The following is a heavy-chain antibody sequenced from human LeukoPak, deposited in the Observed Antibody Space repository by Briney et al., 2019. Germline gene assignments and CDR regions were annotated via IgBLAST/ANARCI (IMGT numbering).Heavy chain of an antibody. V-gene: IGHV3-30*03. Sequence: PGRSLRLSCAASGFTFSSYGMHWVRQATGKGLEWVAVISYDGSNKYYADSVKGRFTISRDNSKNTLYLQMNSLRAEDTAVYYCARSAHYDILTGVDYWGQGTLVTVSS. CDR3: ARSAHYDILTGVDY. CDR1: GFTFSSYG. CDR2: ISYDGSNK. D-gene: IGHD3-9*01. J-gene: IGHJ4*02.